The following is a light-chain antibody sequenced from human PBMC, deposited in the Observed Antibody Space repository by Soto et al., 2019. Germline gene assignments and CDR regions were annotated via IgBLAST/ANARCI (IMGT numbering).Light chain of an antibody. Sequence: DIQMTQSPSSLSASVGDRVTITCRASQSISSYLNWYQQKVGKAPKLLIYAASSVQSGVPSRFSGSGSGTDFTLTISSLQPEDYATYFCQQSSSTPLTFGGGTKVEI. CDR1: QSISSY. CDR3: QQSSSTPLT. V-gene: IGKV1-39*01. CDR2: AAS. J-gene: IGKJ4*01.